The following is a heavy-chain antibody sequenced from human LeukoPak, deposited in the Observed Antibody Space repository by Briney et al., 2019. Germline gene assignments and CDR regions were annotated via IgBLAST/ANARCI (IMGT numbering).Heavy chain of an antibody. CDR3: ARVGYYASGPFSYFDY. CDR2: ISYDGSNE. J-gene: IGHJ4*02. CDR1: GFTFSSYA. V-gene: IGHV3-30-3*01. Sequence: GRSLRLSCAASGFTFSSYAMHWVRQAPGKGLGWVAVISYDGSNEYYADSVKGRFTISRDNSKNTLYLQMNSLRAEDTAVYYCARVGYYASGPFSYFDYWGQGTLVTVTS. D-gene: IGHD3-10*01.